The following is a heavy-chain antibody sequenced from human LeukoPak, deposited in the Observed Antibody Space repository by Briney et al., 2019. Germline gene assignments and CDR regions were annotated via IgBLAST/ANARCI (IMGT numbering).Heavy chain of an antibody. J-gene: IGHJ6*02. Sequence: GGSLRLSCAASGFTFSSYAMSWVRQAPGKGLEWVSAVSGGGGSTDYADSVKGRFTISRDNSKNTVYLQMTSLRAEDTAVYYCAKASLNEYGPNYYYGMDVWGQGTTVTVSS. V-gene: IGHV3-23*01. CDR3: AKASLNEYGPNYYYGMDV. D-gene: IGHD1-1*01. CDR1: GFTFSSYA. CDR2: VSGGGGST.